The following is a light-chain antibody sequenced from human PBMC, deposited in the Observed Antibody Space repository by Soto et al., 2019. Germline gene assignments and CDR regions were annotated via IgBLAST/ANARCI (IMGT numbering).Light chain of an antibody. CDR1: QSIARY. J-gene: IGKJ2*01. CDR3: QQSYSS. Sequence: DIQMTQSPSSLSASVGDRVTITCRASQSIARYLNWYQHKPGKAPRLLIYAASSLQTGVPSRFSGSGSGTDFTLTISSLLPEDFATYYCQQSYSSFGQGTKLEIK. CDR2: AAS. V-gene: IGKV1-39*01.